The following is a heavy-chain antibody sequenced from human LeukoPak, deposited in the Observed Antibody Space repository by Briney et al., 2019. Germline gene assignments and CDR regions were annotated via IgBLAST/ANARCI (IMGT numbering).Heavy chain of an antibody. CDR2: INPNTGGT. V-gene: IGHV1-2*02. Sequence: ASVKVSCKASGYTFTGYYLHWVRQAPGQGLEWMGWINPNTGGTNYAQKFQGRVTMTRGTSISTAYMDLSRLRSDDTAVYYCARDRGFNSGSTDFDYWGQGTLVTVSS. D-gene: IGHD3-22*01. CDR1: GYTFTGYY. CDR3: ARDRGFNSGSTDFDY. J-gene: IGHJ4*02.